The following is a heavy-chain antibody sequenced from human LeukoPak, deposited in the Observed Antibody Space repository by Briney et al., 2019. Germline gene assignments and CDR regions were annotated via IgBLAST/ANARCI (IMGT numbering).Heavy chain of an antibody. J-gene: IGHJ4*02. Sequence: PSETLSLTCAVYGGSLSGYYWSWIRQPPGKGLEWIGEISHSGSTNYNPSLKSRVTIPVDTSKNQFSLKLSSVTAADTAVYYCARQPTGLERDYWGQGTLVTVSS. CDR2: ISHSGST. CDR3: ARQPTGLERDY. CDR1: GGSLSGYY. D-gene: IGHD1-14*01. V-gene: IGHV4-34*01.